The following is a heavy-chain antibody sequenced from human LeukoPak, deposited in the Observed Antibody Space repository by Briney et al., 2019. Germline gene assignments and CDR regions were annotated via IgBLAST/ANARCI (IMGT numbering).Heavy chain of an antibody. V-gene: IGHV1-18*01. D-gene: IGHD6-19*01. CDR1: GYTFTSYG. J-gene: IGHJ4*02. Sequence: GASVKVSCKASGYTFTSYGISWVRQAPGQGLEWKGWISAYNANTNYAQKLQGRVTMTADTSTSTAYMELRSLRSDDTAVYYCARDRVNGVAVSGMSDYWGQGTLVTVSS. CDR3: ARDRVNGVAVSGMSDY. CDR2: ISAYNANT.